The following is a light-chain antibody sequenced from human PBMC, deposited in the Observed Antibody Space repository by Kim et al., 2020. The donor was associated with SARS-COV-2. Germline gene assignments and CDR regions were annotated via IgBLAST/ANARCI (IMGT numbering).Light chain of an antibody. V-gene: IGLV2-14*03. Sequence: QSSLTQPASVSGSPGQSITISCTGTNSDVGGYDYVSWYQHHPGKAPQLLIYDVSRRPSGVSNRFSGSKSGNTASLTISGLQAEDEADYYCNSHTSSLTSVFGGGTKLTVL. CDR1: NSDVGGYDY. CDR2: DVS. J-gene: IGLJ3*02. CDR3: NSHTSSLTSV.